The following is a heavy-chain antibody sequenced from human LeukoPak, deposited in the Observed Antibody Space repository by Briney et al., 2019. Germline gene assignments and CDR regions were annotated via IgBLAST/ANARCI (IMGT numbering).Heavy chain of an antibody. Sequence: PSETLSLTCTVSGGSISSYYWSWIRQPPGKGLEWIGYIYYSGSTNYNPSLKSRVTISVDTSKNQFSLKLSSVTAAGTAVYYCARGDCSSTSCYSYYYYYYMDVWGKGTTVTVSS. CDR2: IYYSGST. J-gene: IGHJ6*03. CDR3: ARGDCSSTSCYSYYYYYYMDV. D-gene: IGHD2-2*02. V-gene: IGHV4-59*12. CDR1: GGSISSYY.